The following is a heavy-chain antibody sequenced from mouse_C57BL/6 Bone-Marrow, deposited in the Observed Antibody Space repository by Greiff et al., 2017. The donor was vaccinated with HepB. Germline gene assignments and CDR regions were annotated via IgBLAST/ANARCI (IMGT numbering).Heavy chain of an antibody. Sequence: EVKLMESGGGLVKPGGSLKLSCAASGFTFSDYGMHWVRQAPEKGLEWVAYISSGSSTIYYADTVKGRFTISRDNAKNTLFLQMTSLRSEDTAMYYCARGILQSYYAMDYWGQGTSVTVSS. CDR1: GFTFSDYG. CDR2: ISSGSSTI. D-gene: IGHD2-12*01. CDR3: ARGILQSYYAMDY. V-gene: IGHV5-17*01. J-gene: IGHJ4*01.